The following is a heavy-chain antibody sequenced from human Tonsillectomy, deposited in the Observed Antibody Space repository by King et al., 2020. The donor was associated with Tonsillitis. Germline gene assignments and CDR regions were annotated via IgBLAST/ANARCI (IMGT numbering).Heavy chain of an antibody. D-gene: IGHD2-2*01. CDR2: ISGSGDST. V-gene: IGHV3-23*04. J-gene: IGHJ4*02. CDR3: AKVGICSSTSCYHFDY. Sequence: VQLVESGGGLVQPGGSLRLSCAASGFTFSRNAMSWVRKAPGKGLEWVSAISGSGDSTYYADSVKGRFTISRDNSKNTLYLQMSSLRAEDTAIYYCAKVGICSSTSCYHFDYWGQGTLVTVSS. CDR1: GFTFSRNA.